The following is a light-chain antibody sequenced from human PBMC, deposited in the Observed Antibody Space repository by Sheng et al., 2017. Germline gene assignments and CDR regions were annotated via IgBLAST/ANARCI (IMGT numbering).Light chain of an antibody. CDR3: QQRCDWPLT. V-gene: IGKV3-11*01. J-gene: IGKJ4*01. CDR2: RAS. CDR1: QNVNNN. Sequence: ENVLTQSPDTLSVSPGEGATLSCRASQNVNNNLAWYQQKGGQAPRLVIFRASSRATGIPARFSGSGSGTDFALTISSLESEDFAVYYCQQRCDWPLTFGGGTKVEIK.